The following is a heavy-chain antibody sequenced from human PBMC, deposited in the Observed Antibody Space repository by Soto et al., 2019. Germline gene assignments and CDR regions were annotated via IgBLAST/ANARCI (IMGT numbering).Heavy chain of an antibody. Sequence: SETLSLTCTVSGGSISSSSYYWGWIRQPPGKGLEWIGSIYYSGSTYYNPSLKSRVTISVDTSKNQFSLKLSSVTAADTAVYYCARSITIFGVVTIRYNWFDPWGQGTLVTVSS. CDR1: GGSISSSSYY. J-gene: IGHJ5*02. D-gene: IGHD3-3*01. CDR3: ARSITIFGVVTIRYNWFDP. V-gene: IGHV4-39*01. CDR2: IYYSGST.